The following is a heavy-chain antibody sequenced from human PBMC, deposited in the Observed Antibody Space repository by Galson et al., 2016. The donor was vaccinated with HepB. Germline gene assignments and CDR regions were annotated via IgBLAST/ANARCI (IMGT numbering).Heavy chain of an antibody. Sequence: SVKVSCKASGYTFTSYDINWVRQATGQGLEWMGWMNPDSGNTVYAQKFQGRITMTRNTSISTAYMELSSLRSEDTAVYYCARRMAYCSGGSCSSDYSYYGMDVWGQGTTVTVSS. D-gene: IGHD2-15*01. CDR2: MNPDSGNT. J-gene: IGHJ6*02. CDR3: ARRMAYCSGGSCSSDYSYYGMDV. V-gene: IGHV1-8*01. CDR1: GYTFTSYD.